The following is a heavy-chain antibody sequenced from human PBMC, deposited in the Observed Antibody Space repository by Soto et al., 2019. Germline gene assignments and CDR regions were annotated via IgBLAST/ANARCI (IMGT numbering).Heavy chain of an antibody. CDR3: ARGLIIWGSPDDDY. CDR2: ISGSGGST. D-gene: IGHD3-16*01. J-gene: IGHJ4*02. CDR1: GFTFSSYA. Sequence: GGSLRLSCAASGFTFSSYAMSWVRQAPGKGLEWVSAISGSGGSTYYADSVKGRFTISRDNSKNTLYLQMNSLRAADTAVYYCARGLIIWGSPDDDYWGQGTLVTVSS. V-gene: IGHV3-23*01.